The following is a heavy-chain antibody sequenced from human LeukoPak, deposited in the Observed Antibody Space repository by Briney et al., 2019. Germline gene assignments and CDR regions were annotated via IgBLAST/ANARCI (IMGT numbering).Heavy chain of an antibody. CDR1: GGSISSYY. D-gene: IGHD4-17*01. J-gene: IGHJ3*02. V-gene: IGHV4-59*08. CDR3: ARIPAVNTFNDAFDI. CDR2: IYYSGST. Sequence: PSETLSLTCAVSGGSISSYYWSWIRQPPGKGLEWIGYIYYSGSTNYNPSLKSRVTISVDTSKNQLSLNLSSVTAADTAFYYCARIPAVNTFNDAFDIWGQGTMVTVSS.